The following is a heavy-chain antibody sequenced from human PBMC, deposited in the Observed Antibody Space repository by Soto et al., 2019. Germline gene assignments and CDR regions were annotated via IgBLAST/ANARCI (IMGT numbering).Heavy chain of an antibody. J-gene: IGHJ4*02. D-gene: IGHD3-10*01. CDR3: ATSYGSGYRAFDF. CDR1: GDTFNFYS. CDR2: VNPILSMS. V-gene: IGHV1-69*04. Sequence: QVQLVQSGAEVKRPGSSVKVSCKASGDTFNFYSINWVRQAPGLGLEWMGRVNPILSMSNYAQRFQGRATMTADKSTSTAYMELSGLRSEDTAIYYCATSYGSGYRAFDFWGQGALVTVS.